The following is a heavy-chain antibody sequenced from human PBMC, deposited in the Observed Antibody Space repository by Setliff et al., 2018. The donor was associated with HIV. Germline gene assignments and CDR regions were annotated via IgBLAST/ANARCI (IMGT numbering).Heavy chain of an antibody. Sequence: SVKVSRKSSGGSFNTYAINWVRQAPGQGLEWMGGIISIFDKANYAQKFHGRLTITADDSTRTVYMELNSLGSGDTAVYYCARGGVRGYSYGEAFDIWGQGTLVTVSS. CDR2: IISIFDKA. CDR1: GGSFNTYA. CDR3: ARGGVRGYSYGEAFDI. J-gene: IGHJ3*02. D-gene: IGHD5-18*01. V-gene: IGHV1-69*13.